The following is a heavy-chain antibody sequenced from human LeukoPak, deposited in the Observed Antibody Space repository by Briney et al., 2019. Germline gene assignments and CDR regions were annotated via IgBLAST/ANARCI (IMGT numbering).Heavy chain of an antibody. CDR3: ARGRASSSTWYSTYYYFFYMDF. D-gene: IGHD4-11*01. J-gene: IGHJ6*03. CDR2: VDHTGST. Sequence: PSETLSLTCTVSDDSITMYYWTWIRQPPGKGLEWIGYVDHTGSTKFNPSLNGRVSISRDMSNNFFSLRLRSVTAADTAVYFCARGRASSSTWYSTYYYFFYMDFWGKGTTVTVSS. CDR1: DDSITMYY. V-gene: IGHV4-59*01.